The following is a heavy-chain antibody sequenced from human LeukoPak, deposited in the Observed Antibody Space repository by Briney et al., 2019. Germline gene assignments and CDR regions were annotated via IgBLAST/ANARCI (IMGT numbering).Heavy chain of an antibody. J-gene: IGHJ4*02. CDR1: GFTFSSYA. V-gene: IGHV3-30-3*01. CDR3: ARDRSLLWFGESPIDY. Sequence: GGSLRLSCAASGFTFSSYAMHWVRQAPGKGLEWVAVISYDGSNKYYADSVKGRFTISRDNSKNTLYLQMNSPRAEDTAVYYCARDRSLLWFGESPIDYWGQGALVTVSS. D-gene: IGHD3-10*01. CDR2: ISYDGSNK.